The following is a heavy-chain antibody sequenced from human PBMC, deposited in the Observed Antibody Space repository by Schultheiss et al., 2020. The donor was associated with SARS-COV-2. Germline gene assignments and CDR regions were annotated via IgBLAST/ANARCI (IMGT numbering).Heavy chain of an antibody. CDR3: ARMSLPGYVNVPFDP. CDR1: GGSFSGYY. D-gene: IGHD5-12*01. CDR2: IYYSGST. J-gene: IGHJ5*02. V-gene: IGHV4-59*01. Sequence: SETLSLTCAVYGGSFSGYYWSWIRQPPGKGLEWIGYIYYSGSTNYNPSLKSRVTISVDTSKNQFSLKLSSVTAADTAVYYCARMSLPGYVNVPFDPWGQGXXXXVS.